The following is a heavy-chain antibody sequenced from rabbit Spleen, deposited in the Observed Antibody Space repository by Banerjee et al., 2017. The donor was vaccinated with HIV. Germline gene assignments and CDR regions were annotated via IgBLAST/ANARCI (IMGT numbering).Heavy chain of an antibody. J-gene: IGHJ4*01. D-gene: IGHD5-1*01. Sequence: QSLEESGGDLVKPEGSLTLTCKASGFDLSGSFWMCWVRQAPGKGLEWIGCIYSNNDNTHYASWAKGRFTISKTSSTTVTLQMTSLTAADTATYFCARDLVGVIGWNFAWWGPGTLVTVS. CDR2: IYSNNDNT. CDR1: GFDLSGSFW. CDR3: ARDLVGVIGWNFAW. V-gene: IGHV1S40*01.